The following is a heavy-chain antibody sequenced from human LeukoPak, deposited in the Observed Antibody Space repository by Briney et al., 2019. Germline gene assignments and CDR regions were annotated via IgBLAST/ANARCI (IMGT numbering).Heavy chain of an antibody. J-gene: IGHJ5*02. Sequence: SETLSLTCTVSGGSISSSSYYWGWIRQPPGKGPEWIGEINHSGSTNYNPSLKSRVTISVDTSKNQFSLKLSSVTAADTAVYYCASRGTIMPPQSAPRGDNWFDPWGQGTLVTVSS. V-gene: IGHV4-39*07. CDR2: INHSGST. CDR3: ASRGTIMPPQSAPRGDNWFDP. D-gene: IGHD3-9*01. CDR1: GGSISSSSYY.